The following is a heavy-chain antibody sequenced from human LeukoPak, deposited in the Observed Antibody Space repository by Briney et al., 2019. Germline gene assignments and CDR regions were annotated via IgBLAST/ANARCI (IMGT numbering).Heavy chain of an antibody. D-gene: IGHD2-8*01. Sequence: PSETLSLTCTVSGGSISSYYWSWIRQPAGKGLEWIGRIYTSGSTNYNPSLKSRVTMSVDTSKNQFSLKLSSVTAADTAVYCATGDTYDYWYFYLWGRGSLVTVSS. J-gene: IGHJ2*01. CDR1: GGSISSYY. CDR2: IYTSGST. CDR3: ATGDTYDYWYFYL. V-gene: IGHV4-4*07.